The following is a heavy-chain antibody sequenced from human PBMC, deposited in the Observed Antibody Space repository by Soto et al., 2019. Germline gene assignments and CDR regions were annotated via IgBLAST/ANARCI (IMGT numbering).Heavy chain of an antibody. J-gene: IGHJ6*01. CDR1: GYTFTNFD. Sequence: GASVKVSCKASGYTFTNFDINWVRQATGQGLEWIGWMNPNSDFTGSAQKFQGRLTMTRDTSKSTAYMELSSLRSEDTAVYYCARDVGVYSSLGGMDVWG. D-gene: IGHD6-6*01. V-gene: IGHV1-8*01. CDR3: ARDVGVYSSLGGMDV. CDR2: MNPNSDFT.